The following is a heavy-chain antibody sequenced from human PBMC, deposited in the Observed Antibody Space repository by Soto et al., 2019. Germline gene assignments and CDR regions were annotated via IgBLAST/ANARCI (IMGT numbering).Heavy chain of an antibody. Sequence: PGGSLRLSCAASGFTFSSYGMHWVRQAPGKGLEWVAVIWYDGSNKYYADSVKGRFTITRDNSKKTQYLQMNILRAEDTAVYYCARDITAQYSSSFDYWGQGTLVTVSS. CDR3: ARDITAQYSSSFDY. D-gene: IGHD6-13*01. CDR2: IWYDGSNK. CDR1: GFTFSSYG. V-gene: IGHV3-33*01. J-gene: IGHJ4*02.